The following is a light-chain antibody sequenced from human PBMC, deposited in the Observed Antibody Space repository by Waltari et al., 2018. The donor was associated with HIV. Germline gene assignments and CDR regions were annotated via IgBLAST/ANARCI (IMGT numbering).Light chain of an antibody. Sequence: QSALTQPRSVSGSPGQSVTISCTGTSSDVGGYNSVSWYQQHPGEAPKLMIYDVSKRDSGVLDRFPATKSCDRASLTNSRLQAEEEADYCCCSYVGSYTPWVFGTGTQVTVL. CDR1: SSDVGGYNS. CDR2: DVS. V-gene: IGLV2-11*01. CDR3: CSYVGSYTPWV. J-gene: IGLJ1*01.